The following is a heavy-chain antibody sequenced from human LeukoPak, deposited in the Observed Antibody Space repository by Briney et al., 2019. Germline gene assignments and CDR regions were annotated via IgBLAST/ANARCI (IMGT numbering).Heavy chain of an antibody. CDR3: VRLRRNSDTSGYYYYYDF. D-gene: IGHD3-22*01. Sequence: GGSLRLSCAASGYTFRSFSINWVRQAPGKGLEWVSSISVRSNYIYYADSVRGRFSISRDDARDPLYLQMNSLMAEETAMYYCVRLRRNSDTSGYYYYYDFWGQGTLVTVSS. CDR2: ISVRSNYI. V-gene: IGHV3-21*03. J-gene: IGHJ4*02. CDR1: GYTFRSFS.